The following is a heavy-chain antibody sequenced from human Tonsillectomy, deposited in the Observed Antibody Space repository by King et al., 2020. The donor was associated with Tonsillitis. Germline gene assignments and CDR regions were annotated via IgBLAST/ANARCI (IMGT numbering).Heavy chain of an antibody. CDR2: IYYSGNT. D-gene: IGHD4/OR15-4a*01. Sequence: LQLQESGPGLVKPSETLSLTYTVSSGSMNSILHYWTWIRQPPGKGLEWIGTIYYSGNTYYNPSLKSRATIYVETSKNHFSLRVRSVTAADTAVYYCARGVDDHGDDRYAFHIWGQGTMVTVSS. CDR1: SGSMNSILHY. CDR3: ARGVDDHGDDRYAFHI. V-gene: IGHV4-39*02. J-gene: IGHJ3*02.